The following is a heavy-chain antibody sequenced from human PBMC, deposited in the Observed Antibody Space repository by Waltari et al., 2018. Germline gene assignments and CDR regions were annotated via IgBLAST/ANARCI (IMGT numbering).Heavy chain of an antibody. D-gene: IGHD2-8*01. CDR2: IYNSGDP. V-gene: IGHV4-39*07. CDR3: ASGGGYTNGWDY. CDR1: GGSISSSNYY. J-gene: IGHJ4*02. Sequence: QPLLQESGPGLVKPSETLSLTCSVSGGSISSSNYYWSWIRQPPGKGLVWIENIYNSGDPYYNPSLRSRVTISLATSKNQFSLKLRSVIAADTAVYFCASGGGYTNGWDYWGQGTLVTVSS.